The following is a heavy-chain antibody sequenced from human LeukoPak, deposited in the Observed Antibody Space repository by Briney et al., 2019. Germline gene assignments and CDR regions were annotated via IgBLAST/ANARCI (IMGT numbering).Heavy chain of an antibody. CDR1: GGNFSSYA. J-gene: IGHJ4*02. CDR2: IIPIFGTA. Sequence: SVKVSCKASGGNFSSYAISWVRQAPGQGLEWMGRIIPIFGTANYAQKFQGRVTITTDESTSTAYMVLSSLRSEDTAVYYCARVSGHLKWELVDYWGQGTLVTVSS. D-gene: IGHD1-26*01. V-gene: IGHV1-69*05. CDR3: ARVSGHLKWELVDY.